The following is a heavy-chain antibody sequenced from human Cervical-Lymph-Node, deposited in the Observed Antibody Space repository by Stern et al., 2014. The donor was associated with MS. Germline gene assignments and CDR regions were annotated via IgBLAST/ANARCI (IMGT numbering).Heavy chain of an antibody. V-gene: IGHV1-69*06. D-gene: IGHD5/OR15-5a*01. Sequence: VQLVESGAEVKKPASSVKVSCKASGGTFTTSAISWVRQAPGQGLEWMGGIIPILDTTDYAQKFKGRVTFTADKSTSTAYMALSGLRYEDTAVYYCARDLGVGPSVSWGQGTVVTVSS. CDR3: ARDLGVGPSVS. J-gene: IGHJ5*02. CDR1: GGTFTTSA. CDR2: IIPILDTT.